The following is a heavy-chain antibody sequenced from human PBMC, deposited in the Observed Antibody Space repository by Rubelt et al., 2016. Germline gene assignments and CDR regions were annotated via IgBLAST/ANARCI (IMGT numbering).Heavy chain of an antibody. CDR2: ISGSGGNT. CDR3: AREGAYYDSSGYSIPHFDY. J-gene: IGHJ4*02. D-gene: IGHD3-22*01. Sequence: GLVQPGGSLRLSCAASGFIFSNYAMIWVRQAPGKGLEWVSLISGSGGNTYYADSVKGQFIISRDNSKNTLYLHMNSLRAEDTAVYFCAREGAYYDSSGYSIPHFDYWGQGTLVTVSS. CDR1: GFIFSNYA. V-gene: IGHV3-23*01.